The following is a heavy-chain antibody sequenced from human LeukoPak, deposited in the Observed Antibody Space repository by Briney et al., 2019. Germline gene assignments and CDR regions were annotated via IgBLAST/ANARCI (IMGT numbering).Heavy chain of an antibody. CDR3: AREPLLWFGELLYYFDY. V-gene: IGHV3-21*01. J-gene: IGHJ4*02. CDR1: GFTFSSYW. D-gene: IGHD3-10*01. CDR2: ISSSSSYI. Sequence: GGSLRLSCAASGFTFSSYWMSWVRQAPGKGLEWVSSISSSSSYIYYADSVKGRFTISRDNAKNSLYLQMNSLRAEDTAVYYCAREPLLWFGELLYYFDYWGQGTLVTVSS.